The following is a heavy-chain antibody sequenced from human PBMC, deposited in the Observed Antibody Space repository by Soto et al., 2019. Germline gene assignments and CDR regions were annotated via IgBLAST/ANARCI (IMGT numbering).Heavy chain of an antibody. CDR3: ARLPPYYGAPRPYYYGMDL. D-gene: IGHD4-17*01. J-gene: IGHJ6*02. Sequence: EVQLVQSGAEVKKPGESLKISCKGSGYSFTSYWIGWVRQMPGKGLEWMGISYPGDSDTRYSPSLQGQVTNSADKSISTPYLPRRRLEASVTAMYYSARLPPYYGAPRPYYYGMDLWGQGTTVTVSS. V-gene: IGHV5-51*01. CDR1: GYSFTSYW. CDR2: SYPGDSDT.